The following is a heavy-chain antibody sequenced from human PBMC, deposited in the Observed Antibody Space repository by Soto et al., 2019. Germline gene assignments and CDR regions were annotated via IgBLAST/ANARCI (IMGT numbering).Heavy chain of an antibody. Sequence: QITLKESGPTLVKPTQTLTLTCTFSAFSLSTGGVGVGWIRPPPGKALEWLALIYWDDDKRYSPSLRSRLTITKDTSKNQVVLTTTNMDPVDTATYYCIQSRCGGDCLQSYASYYNYARDVWGAGTTVTVS. D-gene: IGHD2-21*02. CDR2: IYWDDDK. V-gene: IGHV2-5*02. CDR3: IQSRCGGDCLQSYASYYNYARDV. CDR1: AFSLSTGGVG. J-gene: IGHJ6*02.